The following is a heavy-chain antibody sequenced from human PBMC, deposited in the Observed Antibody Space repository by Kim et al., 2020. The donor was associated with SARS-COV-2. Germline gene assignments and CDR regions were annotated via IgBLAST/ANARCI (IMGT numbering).Heavy chain of an antibody. CDR3: AREPLGLRPFGY. CDR1: GFTFSNYW. D-gene: IGHD4-17*01. Sequence: GGSLRLSCAASGFTFSNYWMHWVRQAPGKGLVWVSRIKSDGRSTSYADSVKGRFTISRDNAKNTLYLQMNSLRAEDTAVYYCAREPLGLRPFGYWGQGTPVTVSS. V-gene: IGHV3-74*01. J-gene: IGHJ4*02. CDR2: IKSDGRST.